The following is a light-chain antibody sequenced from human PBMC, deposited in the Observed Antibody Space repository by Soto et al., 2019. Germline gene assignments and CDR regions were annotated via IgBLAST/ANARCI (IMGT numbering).Light chain of an antibody. Sequence: QSALTQPASVSGSPGQSITISCTGSSSDVGGYNYVSWYQHHPGKAPKLMISEVSDRPSGVSDRFSGSKSGNTASLTISGLQTEDEADYYCSSYTSSGTSVFGTGTKLT. V-gene: IGLV2-14*01. CDR2: EVS. J-gene: IGLJ1*01. CDR3: SSYTSSGTSV. CDR1: SSDVGGYNY.